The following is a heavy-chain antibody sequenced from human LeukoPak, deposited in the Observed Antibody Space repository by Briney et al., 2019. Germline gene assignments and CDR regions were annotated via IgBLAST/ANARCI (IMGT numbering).Heavy chain of an antibody. J-gene: IGHJ4*02. V-gene: IGHV3-30-3*01. Sequence: GGSLRLSCAASGFTFSSYAMHWVRQAPGKGLEWVAVISYDGSNKYYADSVKGRFTISRDNSKNTLYLQMNSLRAEDTAVYYCAKDGGYSSSRYFDYWGQGTLVTVSS. D-gene: IGHD6-6*01. CDR3: AKDGGYSSSRYFDY. CDR2: ISYDGSNK. CDR1: GFTFSSYA.